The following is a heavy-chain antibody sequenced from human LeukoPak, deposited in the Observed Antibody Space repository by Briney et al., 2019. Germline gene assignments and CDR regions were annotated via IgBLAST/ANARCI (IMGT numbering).Heavy chain of an antibody. CDR1: GGSFSGYY. CDR3: ATDFWSGTNIIDY. D-gene: IGHD3-3*01. J-gene: IGHJ4*02. CDR2: INHSGST. V-gene: IGHV4-34*01. Sequence: KASETLSLTCAVYGGSFSGYYWSWIRQPPGKGLEWIGEINHSGSTNYNPSLKSRVTISVDTSKNQFSLKLSSVTAADTAVYYCATDFWSGTNIIDYWGQGTLVTVSS.